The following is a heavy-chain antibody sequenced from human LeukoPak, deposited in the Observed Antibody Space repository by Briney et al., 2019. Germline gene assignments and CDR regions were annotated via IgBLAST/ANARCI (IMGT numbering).Heavy chain of an antibody. CDR2: IYYSGST. J-gene: IGHJ4*02. V-gene: IGHV4-39*07. D-gene: IGHD3-10*01. CDR3: ARWEWFGETKYFDY. Sequence: SETLSLTCTVSGGSISSSSYYWGWIRQPPGKGLEWIGSIYYSGSTYYNPSLKSRVTISVDTSKNQFSLKLSSVTAADTAVYYCARWEWFGETKYFDYWGQGTLVTVSS. CDR1: GGSISSSSYY.